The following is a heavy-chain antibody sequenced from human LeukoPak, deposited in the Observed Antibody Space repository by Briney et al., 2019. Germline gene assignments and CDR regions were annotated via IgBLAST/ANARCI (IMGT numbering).Heavy chain of an antibody. V-gene: IGHV3-33*01. J-gene: IGHJ4*02. CDR1: GFTFSSYG. CDR3: ARDSDYYDSSGYYGY. Sequence: GRSLRLSCAASGFTFSSYGMHWVRQAPGKGLEWVAVIWYDGSNKCYADSVKGRFTISRDNSKNTLYLQMNSLRAEDTAVYYCARDSDYYDSSGYYGYWGQGTLVTVSS. CDR2: IWYDGSNK. D-gene: IGHD3-22*01.